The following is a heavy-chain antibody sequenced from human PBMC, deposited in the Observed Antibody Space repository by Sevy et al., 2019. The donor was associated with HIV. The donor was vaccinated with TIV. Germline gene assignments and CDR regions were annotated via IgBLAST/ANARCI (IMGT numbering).Heavy chain of an antibody. CDR3: VRAFSATYSAYFDY. D-gene: IGHD1-26*01. Sequence: GGSLRLSCAGSGVTTEDYGMNWVRQVPGKGLEWVSGIYWNGGSTAYADSVKGQFTISRDNAKRSLYLQMNSLRVDDTALYYCVRAFSATYSAYFDYWGQGALVTVSS. J-gene: IGHJ4*02. CDR2: IYWNGGST. CDR1: GVTTEDYG. V-gene: IGHV3-20*04.